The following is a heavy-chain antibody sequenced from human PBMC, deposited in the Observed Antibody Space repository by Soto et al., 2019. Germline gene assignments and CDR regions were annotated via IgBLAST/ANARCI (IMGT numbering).Heavy chain of an antibody. CDR3: AKDFSTSRLGFDY. V-gene: IGHV3-49*04. CDR1: GFTFGDFA. CDR2: IRGKTYGGTT. J-gene: IGHJ4*02. Sequence: QTGGSLRLSCSTSGFTFGDFALSWVRQAPGRGLEWIGIIRGKTYGGTTEYAASVKGRFTISKDDSNSVAYLQMDSLKAEDTAMYYCAKDFSTSRLGFDYWGLGTLVTVSS.